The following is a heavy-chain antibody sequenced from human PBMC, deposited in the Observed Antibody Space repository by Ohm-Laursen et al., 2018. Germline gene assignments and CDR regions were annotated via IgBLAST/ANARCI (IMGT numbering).Heavy chain of an antibody. Sequence: TLSLTCAVSGGSFSSADYYWSWIRHHPGKGLEWIGYVSYSENTYYNPSLKSRLLISVDRSKNQFSLKLSSVIAADTAMYYCARHASVTGLDYWGQGTLVTVSP. V-gene: IGHV4-31*11. CDR2: VSYSENT. CDR1: GGSFSSADYY. CDR3: ARHASVTGLDY. J-gene: IGHJ4*02. D-gene: IGHD6-19*01.